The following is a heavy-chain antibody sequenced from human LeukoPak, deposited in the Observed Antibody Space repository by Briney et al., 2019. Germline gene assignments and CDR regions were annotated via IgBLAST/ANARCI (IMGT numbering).Heavy chain of an antibody. CDR1: GFTFSTYS. V-gene: IGHV3-48*02. J-gene: IGHJ4*02. Sequence: PGGSLRLSCAASGFTFSTYSMNWVRQAPGKGLEWVSYISSSSSTIYYADSVKGRFTISRDNAKNSLYLQMNSLRDEDTAVYYCARPYSGYDYYFDYWGQGTLVTVSS. CDR3: ARPYSGYDYYFDY. D-gene: IGHD5-12*01. CDR2: ISSSSSTI.